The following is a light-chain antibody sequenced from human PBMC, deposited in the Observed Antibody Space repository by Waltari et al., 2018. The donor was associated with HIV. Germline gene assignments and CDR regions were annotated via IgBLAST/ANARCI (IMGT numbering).Light chain of an antibody. CDR3: GTCDSSLSAGV. V-gene: IGLV1-51*01. CDR2: DNY. J-gene: IGLJ2*01. CDR1: SSNIGNPF. Sequence: QSVLTQPPSVSEAPGQKVTISCSGSSSNIGNPFVSWYQQLPGTAPKLLIYDNYHRPSVIPARFVGSKSGTSATPVITGVQTGDEANYYCGTCDSSLSAGVFGGGTKLTVL.